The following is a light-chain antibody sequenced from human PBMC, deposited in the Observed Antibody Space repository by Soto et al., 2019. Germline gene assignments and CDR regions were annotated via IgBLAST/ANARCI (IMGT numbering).Light chain of an antibody. V-gene: IGLV2-11*01. CDR3: CSYVTTPEI. CDR1: SSDVDDYRY. Sequence: QSVLAQPRSVSGSPGQLLTISWTGTSSDVDDYRYVSWYQQYPGKAPKLVIYDGTKRPSGVPDRFSGSNSGNTASLTISGLQAEDEADYYCCSYVTTPEIFGTGTKVTVL. J-gene: IGLJ1*01. CDR2: DGT.